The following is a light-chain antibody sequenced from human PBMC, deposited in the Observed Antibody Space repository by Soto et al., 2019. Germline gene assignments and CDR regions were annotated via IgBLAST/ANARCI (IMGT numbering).Light chain of an antibody. CDR3: QQRSNWPPLT. V-gene: IGKV3-11*01. CDR1: QSVSSY. CDR2: DTS. J-gene: IGKJ4*01. Sequence: EMVLTQSPATLSLSPGERATLSCRASQSVSSYLAWYQQRPGQAPRLLMYDTSKRATGTPARFSGSGSGTDFTLTISSLEPEDFAVYYCQQRSNWPPLTFGGGTKVDNK.